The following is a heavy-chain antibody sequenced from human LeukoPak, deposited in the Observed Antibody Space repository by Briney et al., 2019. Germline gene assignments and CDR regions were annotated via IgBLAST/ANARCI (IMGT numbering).Heavy chain of an antibody. Sequence: SQTLSLTCAISGDSVSSNSAAWNWIRQSPSRGLEWLGRTYYRSKWYNDYAVSVKSRITINPDTSKNQFSLQLNSVTPEDTAVYYCARDPSVMAGTGTNSFDSWGQGTLVTVSS. V-gene: IGHV6-1*01. J-gene: IGHJ5*01. CDR2: TYYRSKWYN. CDR3: ARDPSVMAGTGTNSFDS. CDR1: GDSVSSNSAA. D-gene: IGHD6-19*01.